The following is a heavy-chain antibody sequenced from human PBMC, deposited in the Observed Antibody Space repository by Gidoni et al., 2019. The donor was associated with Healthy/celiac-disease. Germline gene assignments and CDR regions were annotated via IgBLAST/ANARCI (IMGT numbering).Heavy chain of an antibody. CDR1: GFTFSSYA. Sequence: EVQLLESGGGLVQPGGSLRLSCAASGFTFSSYAMSWVRQAPGKGLEWVSAISGSCGSTYYADSVKGRFTISRDNSKNTLYLQMNSLRAEDTAVYYCANSGYDTYYYYYGMDVWGQGTTVTVSS. D-gene: IGHD5-12*01. V-gene: IGHV3-23*01. CDR2: ISGSCGST. J-gene: IGHJ6*02. CDR3: ANSGYDTYYYYYGMDV.